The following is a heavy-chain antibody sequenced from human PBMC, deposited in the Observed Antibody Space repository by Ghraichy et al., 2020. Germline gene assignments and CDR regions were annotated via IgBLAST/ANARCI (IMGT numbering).Heavy chain of an antibody. V-gene: IGHV3-23*01. CDR1: GFTFSSYA. CDR3: AKDSGSFDY. Sequence: GGSLRLSCAASGFTFSSYAMTWVRQAPGKGLEWVSAISDSGGNTYYADPVKGRFTISRDNSKNTLFLQMNSLRAEDTAIYYCAKDSGSFDYWGQGTLVTVSS. J-gene: IGHJ4*02. CDR2: ISDSGGNT. D-gene: IGHD1-26*01.